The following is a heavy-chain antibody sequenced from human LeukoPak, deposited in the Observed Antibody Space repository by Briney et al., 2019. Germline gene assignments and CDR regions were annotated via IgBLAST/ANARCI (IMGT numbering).Heavy chain of an antibody. V-gene: IGHV3-11*01. J-gene: IGHJ5*02. CDR1: GFSFSDYY. D-gene: IGHD3-22*01. Sequence: GGSLRLSCAASGFSFSDYYMSWIRQAPGKGLEWVSYISSSGSSIYYADSVKGRFTISRDNAKNSLYLQMNSLRAEDTAVYYCARGQRSFPMIVVVNYNWFDPWARGALVTVSS. CDR2: ISSSGSSI. CDR3: ARGQRSFPMIVVVNYNWFDP.